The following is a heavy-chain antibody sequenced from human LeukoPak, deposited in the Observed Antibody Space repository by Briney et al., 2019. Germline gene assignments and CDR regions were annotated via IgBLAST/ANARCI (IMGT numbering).Heavy chain of an antibody. V-gene: IGHV3-23*01. CDR2: ISGRGGST. CDR3: AKLFLTMIVVVIPYYFDY. CDR1: GFTFSSYA. D-gene: IGHD3-22*01. J-gene: IGHJ4*02. Sequence: GGSLRLSCAASGFTFSSYAMSWVRQAPGKGLEWVSAISGRGGSTYYADSVKGRFTISRDNSKNTLYLQMNSLRAEDTAVYYCAKLFLTMIVVVIPYYFDYWGQGTLVTVSS.